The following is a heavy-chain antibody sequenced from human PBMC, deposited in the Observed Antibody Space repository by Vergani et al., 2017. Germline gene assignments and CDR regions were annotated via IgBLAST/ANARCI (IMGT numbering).Heavy chain of an antibody. CDR2: INHSGST. J-gene: IGHJ5*02. CDR3: ARGGGYCSSTSCYLRWFDP. V-gene: IGHV4-61*02. Sequence: QVQLQESGPGLVKPSQTLSLTCTVSGGSISSGSYYWSWIRQPAGKGLEWIGEINHSGSTNYNPSLKSRVTISVDTSKNQFSLKLSSVTAADTAVYYCARGGGYCSSTSCYLRWFDPWGQGTLVTVSS. CDR1: GGSISSGSYY. D-gene: IGHD2-2*01.